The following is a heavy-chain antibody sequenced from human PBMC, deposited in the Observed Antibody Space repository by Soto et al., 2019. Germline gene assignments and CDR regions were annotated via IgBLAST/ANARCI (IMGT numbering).Heavy chain of an antibody. V-gene: IGHV1-69*13. D-gene: IGHD5-18*01. CDR2: IIPRSATS. CDR3: ARDERGYNYNSDYGLDV. Sequence: ASVKVSCKASGDTFSTYTITWMRQAPGQGLEWMGGIIPRSATSNYAQKFQGRVTITADESTSTAYMELSSLRSEDTAVYYCARDERGYNYNSDYGLDVWGQGTTVTVSS. CDR1: GDTFSTYT. J-gene: IGHJ6*01.